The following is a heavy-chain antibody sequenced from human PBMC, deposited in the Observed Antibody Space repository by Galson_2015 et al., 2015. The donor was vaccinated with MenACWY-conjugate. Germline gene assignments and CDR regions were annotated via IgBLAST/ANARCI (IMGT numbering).Heavy chain of an antibody. J-gene: IGHJ6*02. D-gene: IGHD4-23*01. Sequence: QSGAEVKKPGESLKISCKASGYNFITYWIGWVRQVPGKGLEWVGLISPIDSKTRYSPAFEGRVTISADNSITTAYLQWNSLQASGHGIYFRGGHPPGGRGMGLRGQGATV. V-gene: IGHV5-51*01. CDR1: GYNFITYW. CDR3: GGHPPGGRGMGL. CDR2: ISPIDSKT.